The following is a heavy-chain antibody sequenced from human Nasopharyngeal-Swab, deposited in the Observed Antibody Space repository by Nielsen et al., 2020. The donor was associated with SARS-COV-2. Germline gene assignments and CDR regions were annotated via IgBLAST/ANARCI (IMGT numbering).Heavy chain of an antibody. V-gene: IGHV3-74*01. CDR1: GFTFSSYW. J-gene: IGHJ6*02. CDR2: INSDGSST. CDR3: ARGGAAAEGYYGMDV. Sequence: GGSLRLSCAASGFTFSSYWMHWVRQAPGKGLVWVSRINSDGSSTSYADSVKGRFTISRDNAKNTLYLQMNSLRAEDTAVYCCARGGAAAEGYYGMDVWGQGTTVTVSS. D-gene: IGHD6-13*01.